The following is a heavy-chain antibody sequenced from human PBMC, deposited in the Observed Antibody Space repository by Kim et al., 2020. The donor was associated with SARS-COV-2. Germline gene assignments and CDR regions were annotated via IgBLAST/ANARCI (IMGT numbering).Heavy chain of an antibody. CDR3: ARAGSINMVRGVPNPFDS. Sequence: ASVKVSCKASGYSFSHYVLHWVRQAPGQGLEWMGWINTNTGDPTSVQGFTGRFVFSLDTSVTTTYLQISSLKAEDTAVYYCARAGSINMVRGVPNPFDSWGQGTLVTVSS. CDR2: INTNTGDP. D-gene: IGHD3-10*01. V-gene: IGHV7-4-1*02. J-gene: IGHJ4*02. CDR1: GYSFSHYV.